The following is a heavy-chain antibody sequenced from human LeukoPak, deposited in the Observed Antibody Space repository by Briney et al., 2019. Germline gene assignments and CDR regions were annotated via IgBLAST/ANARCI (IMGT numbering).Heavy chain of an antibody. CDR3: ASRYCSSTSCRDRPFDY. D-gene: IGHD2-2*01. CDR1: GFTFSSYS. CDR2: ISSSSSYI. Sequence: GGSLRLSCAASGFTFSSYSMNWVRQAPGKGLEWVSSISSSSSYIYYADSVKGRFTISRDNAKNSLYLQMNSLRAEDTAVYYCASRYCSSTSCRDRPFDYWGQETLVTVSS. V-gene: IGHV3-21*01. J-gene: IGHJ4*02.